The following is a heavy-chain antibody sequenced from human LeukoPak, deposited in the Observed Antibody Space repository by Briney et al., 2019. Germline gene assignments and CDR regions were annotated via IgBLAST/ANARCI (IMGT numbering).Heavy chain of an antibody. CDR3: VSTYHYDSSGYYPFDY. V-gene: IGHV3-64D*09. Sequence: GGSLRLSCTASGFSFSSNAMHWVRQAPGKGLECVSGISSNGGSTNYADSVEGRFTISRDNSKNTLYLQMSSLRAEDTAVYYCVSTYHYDSSGYYPFDYWGQGTLVTVSS. J-gene: IGHJ4*02. CDR1: GFSFSSNA. CDR2: ISSNGGST. D-gene: IGHD3-22*01.